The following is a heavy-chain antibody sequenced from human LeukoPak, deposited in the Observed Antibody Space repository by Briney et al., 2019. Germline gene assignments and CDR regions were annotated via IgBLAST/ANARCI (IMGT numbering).Heavy chain of an antibody. Sequence: SETLSLTCSVSGGSISSGSYYWSWIRQPAGKGLEWIGRIYTSGSTNYNPSLKSRVTISVDRPKNQFSLKLSSVTAADTAVYYCACLTTADAFDIWGQGTVVTVSS. CDR2: IYTSGST. CDR1: GGSISSGSYY. D-gene: IGHD3-22*01. CDR3: ACLTTADAFDI. J-gene: IGHJ3*02. V-gene: IGHV4-61*02.